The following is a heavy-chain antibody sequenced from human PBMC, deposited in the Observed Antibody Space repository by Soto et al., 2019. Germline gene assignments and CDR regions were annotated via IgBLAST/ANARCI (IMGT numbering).Heavy chain of an antibody. Sequence: QVQLVQSGGEEKKPGASVKVSCKASGYTFTSYGISWVRQAPGQGLEWMGRISAYNGNTNYAQKLQGRVTMTTDTSTSTAYMELRSLRSDDTAVYYCARDRGYNWNYGWFDPWGQGTLVTVSS. D-gene: IGHD1-7*01. J-gene: IGHJ5*02. CDR2: ISAYNGNT. CDR3: ARDRGYNWNYGWFDP. CDR1: GYTFTSYG. V-gene: IGHV1-18*01.